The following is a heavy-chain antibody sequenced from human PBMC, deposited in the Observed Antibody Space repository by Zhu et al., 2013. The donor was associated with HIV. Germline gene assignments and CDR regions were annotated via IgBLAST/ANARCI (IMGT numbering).Heavy chain of an antibody. V-gene: IGHV1-18*01. Sequence: QVHLVQSGAEVKNPGASMKVSCRPTGYMFSSHGLSWVRQAPGQGLEWMGWISTYNGNTNYAQRFHGRVTMTTDTSTNTAYMELRSLTSDDTAVYYCTRDGSYCSGGSCYLVVPYYFDYWGQDPWSSSLQ. CDR1: GYMFSSHG. CDR2: ISTYNGNT. CDR3: TRDGSYCSGGSCYLVVPYYFDY. J-gene: IGHJ4*01. D-gene: IGHD2-15*01.